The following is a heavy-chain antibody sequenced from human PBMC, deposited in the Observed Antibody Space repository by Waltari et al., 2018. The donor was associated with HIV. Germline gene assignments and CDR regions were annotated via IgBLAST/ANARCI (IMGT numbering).Heavy chain of an antibody. V-gene: IGHV1-3*01. D-gene: IGHD6-6*01. CDR1: GYTFTSYA. CDR2: INAGNGNT. J-gene: IGHJ6*02. Sequence: QVQLVQSGAEVKKPGASVKVSCKASGYTFTSYAMHWVRQAPGQRLEWMGWINAGNGNTKYSQKFQGRVTITRDTSASTAYMELSSLRSEDTAVYYCASPMYSSSSGYYYGMDVWGQGTTVTVSS. CDR3: ASPMYSSSSGYYYGMDV.